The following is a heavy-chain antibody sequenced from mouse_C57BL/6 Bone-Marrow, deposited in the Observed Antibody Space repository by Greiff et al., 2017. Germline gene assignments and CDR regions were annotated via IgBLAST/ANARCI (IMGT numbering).Heavy chain of an antibody. J-gene: IGHJ3*01. CDR3: VRDTTGKGLFAY. D-gene: IGHD4-1*02. CDR1: GFTFNTYA. CDR2: IRSKSSNYAT. Sequence: DVMLVESGGGLVQPKGSLKLSCAASGFTFNTYAMHWVRQAPGKGLEWVARIRSKSSNYATYYADSVKDRFTISRDDSQSMLYLQMNNLKTEDTAMYYCVRDTTGKGLFAYWGQGTLVTVSA. V-gene: IGHV10-3*01.